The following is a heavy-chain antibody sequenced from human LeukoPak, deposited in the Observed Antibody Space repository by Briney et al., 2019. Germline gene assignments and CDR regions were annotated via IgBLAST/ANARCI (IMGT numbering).Heavy chain of an antibody. CDR2: ISGSGGST. Sequence: GGSLRLSCAASGFTVSSNYMSWVRQAPGKGLEWVSAISGSGGSTYYADSVKGRFTISRDNSKNTLYLQMNSLRAEDTAVYYCAKSPIYYDSSGPYYMDVWGKGTTVTVSS. CDR3: AKSPIYYDSSGPYYMDV. J-gene: IGHJ6*03. D-gene: IGHD3-22*01. CDR1: GFTVSSNY. V-gene: IGHV3-23*01.